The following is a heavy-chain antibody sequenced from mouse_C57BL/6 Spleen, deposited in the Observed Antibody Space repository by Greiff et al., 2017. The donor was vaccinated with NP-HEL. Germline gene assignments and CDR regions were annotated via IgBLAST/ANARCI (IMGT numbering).Heavy chain of an antibody. Sequence: DVMLVESGGGLVKPGGSLKLSCAASGFTFSSYAMSWVRQTPEKRLEWVATISDGGSYTYYPDNVKGRFTISRDNAKNNLYLQMSHLKSEDTAMYYCARGGLGSSSWSWYFDVWGTGTTVTVSS. CDR3: ARGGLGSSSWSWYFDV. V-gene: IGHV5-4*03. CDR1: GFTFSSYA. D-gene: IGHD1-1*01. J-gene: IGHJ1*03. CDR2: ISDGGSYT.